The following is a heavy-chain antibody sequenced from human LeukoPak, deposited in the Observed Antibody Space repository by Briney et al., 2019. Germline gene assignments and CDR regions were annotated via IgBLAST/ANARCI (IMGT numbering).Heavy chain of an antibody. CDR1: GGSFSGSY. D-gene: IGHD6-13*01. J-gene: IGHJ4*02. Sequence: SETLSLTCAVYGGSFSGSYWSWIRQPPGKGLEWIGEINHSGGTNYNPSLKSRVTISVDTSKNQFSLKLSSVTAADTAVYYCARFDTTGQIAAAAPWDYWGQGTLVTVSS. CDR3: ARFDTTGQIAAAAPWDY. V-gene: IGHV4-34*01. CDR2: INHSGGT.